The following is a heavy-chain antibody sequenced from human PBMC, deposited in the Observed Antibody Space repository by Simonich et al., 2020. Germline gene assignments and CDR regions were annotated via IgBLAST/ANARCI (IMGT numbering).Heavy chain of an antibody. CDR1: GGSISSISYY. J-gene: IGHJ2*01. CDR2: IYYSGST. V-gene: IGHV4-39*01. Sequence: QLQLQESGPGLVKPSETLSLTCTVSGGSISSISYYWGWIPKPQGKGLGWIGSIYYSGSTYNNPYLKSRVTISVDTSKNQFSRKLSSGTAADTAVYYWARHKGYCSGGSCYSHWYFDLWGRGTLVTVSS. CDR3: ARHKGYCSGGSCYSHWYFDL. D-gene: IGHD2-15*01.